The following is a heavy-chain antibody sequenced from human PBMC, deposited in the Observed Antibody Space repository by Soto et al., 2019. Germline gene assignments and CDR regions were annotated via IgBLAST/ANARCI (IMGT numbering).Heavy chain of an antibody. Sequence: PGGSLRLSCAASGFTFSSMHWVRQAPGKGLEWVAIISYDGNNKYYLDSVKGRFTISRDNSKNTLYLQMNSLRAEDTAVYYCTKDGVAGYGMDVWGQGTTVNVSS. CDR2: ISYDGNNK. CDR1: GFTFSS. CDR3: TKDGVAGYGMDV. D-gene: IGHD6-19*01. V-gene: IGHV3-30*18. J-gene: IGHJ6*02.